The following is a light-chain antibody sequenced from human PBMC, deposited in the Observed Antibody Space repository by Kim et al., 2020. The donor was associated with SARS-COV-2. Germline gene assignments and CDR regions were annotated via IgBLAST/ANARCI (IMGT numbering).Light chain of an antibody. CDR3: QQFFRRPFT. J-gene: IGKJ2*01. CDR2: KTS. V-gene: IGKV1-33*01. Sequence: DRVPITCQANEDILELVSWYQHKERGVPTFLTHKTSFVKTGTSSRFAGSESGRVFSLVINVLQPADAATNYCQQFFRRPFTFGEGTKLEI. CDR1: EDILEL.